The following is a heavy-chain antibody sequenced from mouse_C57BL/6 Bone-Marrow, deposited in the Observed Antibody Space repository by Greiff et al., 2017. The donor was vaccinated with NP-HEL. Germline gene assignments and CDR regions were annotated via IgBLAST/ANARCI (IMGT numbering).Heavy chain of an antibody. V-gene: IGHV1-63*01. CDR3: ARHWDYYFDY. D-gene: IGHD4-1*01. CDR1: GYTFTNYW. CDR2: IYPGGGYT. Sequence: VQLQVSGAELVRPGTSVKMSCKASGYTFTNYWIGWAKQRPGHGLEWIGDIYPGGGYTNYNEKFKGKATLTADKSSSTAYMQFSSLTSEDSAIYYCARHWDYYFDYWGQGTTLTVSS. J-gene: IGHJ2*01.